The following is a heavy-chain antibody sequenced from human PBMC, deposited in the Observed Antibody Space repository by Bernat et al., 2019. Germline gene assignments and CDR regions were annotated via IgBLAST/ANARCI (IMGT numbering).Heavy chain of an antibody. V-gene: IGHV3-53*02. D-gene: IGHD3-3*01. CDR3: ATHYDVWSGYYFGGKGVIDDAFDI. CDR1: GFTVSSNY. J-gene: IGHJ3*02. Sequence: EVQLVETGGGLIQPGGSLRLSCAASGFTVSSNYMSWVRQAPGKGLEWVSVIYSGGSTYYADSVKGRFTITRDNSKNTLYLKMYSLRAEDTAVYYCATHYDVWSGYYFGGKGVIDDAFDIWGQGTMVTVSS. CDR2: IYSGGST.